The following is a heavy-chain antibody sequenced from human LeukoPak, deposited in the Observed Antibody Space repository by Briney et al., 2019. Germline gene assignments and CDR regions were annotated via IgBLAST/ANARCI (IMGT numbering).Heavy chain of an antibody. CDR1: GGSFSGYY. CDR3: ARGKAAGRNWFDP. D-gene: IGHD6-13*01. V-gene: IGHV4-34*01. Sequence: SETLSLTCAVYGGSFSGYYWSWIRQPPGKGLEWIGEINHSGSTNYNPSLKSRVTISVDTSKNQFSLKLSSVTAADTAVYYCARGKAAGRNWFDPGGQGTLVTVSS. CDR2: INHSGST. J-gene: IGHJ5*02.